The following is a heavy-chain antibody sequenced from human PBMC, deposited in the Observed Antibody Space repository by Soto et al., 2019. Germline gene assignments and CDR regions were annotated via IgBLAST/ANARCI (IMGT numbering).Heavy chain of an antibody. CDR1: GFTFSNAW. V-gene: IGHV3-15*07. CDR2: IKSKTDGGTT. CDR3: TTDNYGDYAYYYYGMDV. Sequence: EVQLVESGGGLVKPGGSLRLSCAASGFTFSNAWMNWVRQAPGKGLEWVGRIKSKTDGGTTDYAAPVKGRFTISRDDSQNTLYLQMNSLKTEDTAVYYCTTDNYGDYAYYYYGMDVWGQGTTVTVSS. D-gene: IGHD4-17*01. J-gene: IGHJ6*02.